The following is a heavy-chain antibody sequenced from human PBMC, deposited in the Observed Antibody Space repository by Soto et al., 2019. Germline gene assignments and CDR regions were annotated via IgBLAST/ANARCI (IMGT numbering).Heavy chain of an antibody. CDR2: ISAYNGDT. J-gene: IGHJ6*02. Sequence: GASVKVSCKASGYTFTSYGINWVRQAPGQGLEWMGWISAYNGDTNYAQKLQGRVTMTTDTSTSTAYMELRSLRSDDTAVYYCARDSLHTSVLNDYYTMDVWGQGTTVTVSS. V-gene: IGHV1-18*04. CDR3: ARDSLHTSVLNDYYTMDV. D-gene: IGHD2-8*01. CDR1: GYTFTSYG.